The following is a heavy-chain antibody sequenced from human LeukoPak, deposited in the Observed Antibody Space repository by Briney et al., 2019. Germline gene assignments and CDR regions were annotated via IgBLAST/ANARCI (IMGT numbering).Heavy chain of an antibody. Sequence: PGGSPRLSCAASGFTFDDYAMHWVRQAPGKGLEWVSLISRDGGSTYYADSVKGRFTISRDNSKNSLYLQMNSLRTEDTALYYCAKDKAAMAAVGYYGMDVWGQGTTVTVSS. D-gene: IGHD5-18*01. CDR1: GFTFDDYA. V-gene: IGHV3-43*02. CDR2: ISRDGGST. CDR3: AKDKAAMAAVGYYGMDV. J-gene: IGHJ6*02.